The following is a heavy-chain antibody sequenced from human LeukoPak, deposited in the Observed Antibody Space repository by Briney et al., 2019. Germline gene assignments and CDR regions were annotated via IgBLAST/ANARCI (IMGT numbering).Heavy chain of an antibody. Sequence: GGSLRLSCAASGFTFSTYGMHWVRQAPGKGLEWVAFIRYDGTNKYYADSVKGRFTISRDNSKNTLYLQMNSLRAEDTAVYYCATGVYDAFNIWGQGTMVTVSS. V-gene: IGHV3-30*02. D-gene: IGHD1-1*01. CDR2: IRYDGTNK. J-gene: IGHJ3*02. CDR1: GFTFSTYG. CDR3: ATGVYDAFNI.